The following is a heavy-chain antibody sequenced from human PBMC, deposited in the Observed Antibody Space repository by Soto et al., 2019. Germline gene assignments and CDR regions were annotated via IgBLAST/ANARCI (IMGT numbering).Heavy chain of an antibody. Sequence: GSLRLSCAASGFTFSSFAMSWVRQAPGKGLEWMALILHDGSAEYYADSVKGRFTISRDNSKNTLYLQMNSLRAEDTAVYYCARSRDGYSFYFYYGMDGWGQGTTVTVSS. CDR3: ARSRDGYSFYFYYGMDG. V-gene: IGHV3-30*03. J-gene: IGHJ6*02. CDR2: ILHDGSAE. CDR1: GFTFSSFA. D-gene: IGHD4-4*01.